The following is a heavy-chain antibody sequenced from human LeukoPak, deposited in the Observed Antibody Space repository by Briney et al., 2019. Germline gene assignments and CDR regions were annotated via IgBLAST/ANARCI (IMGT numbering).Heavy chain of an antibody. CDR3: AKGRGYSGYDSLWFDP. V-gene: IGHV3-9*01. Sequence: GGSLRLSCAASGFTFDDYAMHWVRQAPGKGLEWVSGISWNSGSIGYADSVKGRFTISRDNAKNSLYLQMNSLRAEDTALYYCAKGRGYSGYDSLWFDPWGQGTLVTVSS. CDR1: GFTFDDYA. D-gene: IGHD5-12*01. CDR2: ISWNSGSI. J-gene: IGHJ5*02.